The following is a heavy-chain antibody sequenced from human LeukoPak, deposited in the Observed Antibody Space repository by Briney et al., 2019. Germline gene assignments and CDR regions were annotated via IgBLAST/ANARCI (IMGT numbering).Heavy chain of an antibody. CDR2: IYYSGST. CDR1: GGSISSSSYY. J-gene: IGHJ3*02. V-gene: IGHV4-39*07. D-gene: IGHD5-18*01. Sequence: SETLSLTCTVSGGSISSSSYYWGWIRQPPGKGLEWIGSIYYSGSTYYNPSLKSRVTISVDTSKNQFSLKLSSVTAADTAVYYCARDTAMVTWNAFDIWGQGTMVTVSS. CDR3: ARDTAMVTWNAFDI.